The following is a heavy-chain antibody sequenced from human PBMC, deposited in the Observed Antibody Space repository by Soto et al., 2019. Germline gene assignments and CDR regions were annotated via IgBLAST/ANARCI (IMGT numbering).Heavy chain of an antibody. J-gene: IGHJ6*02. D-gene: IGHD3-3*01. CDR1: GGSISSGDYY. CDR2: IYYSGST. CDR3: ARRGMFYDFWSGYSSYYYYAMDV. V-gene: IGHV4-30-4*01. Sequence: SETLSLTCTVSGGSISSGDYYWSWIRQPPGKGLEWIGYIYYSGSTYYNPSLRSRVTISVDTSKNQFPLKLSSVTAADTAIYYCARRGMFYDFWSGYSSYYYYAMDVWGQGTTVTVSS.